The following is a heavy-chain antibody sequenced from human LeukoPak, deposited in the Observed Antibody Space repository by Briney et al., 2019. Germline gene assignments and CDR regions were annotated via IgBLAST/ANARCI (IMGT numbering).Heavy chain of an antibody. V-gene: IGHV2-5*01. CDR1: GFSLSTSGVG. D-gene: IGHD2-2*01. CDR2: IYWNDDR. CDR3: AHRRGQLLPTVTDFDY. Sequence: SGPTLVKPTQTLALTCTFSGFSLSTSGVGVGWIRQPPGKALEWLALIYWNDDRRYSPSLKSRLTITKDTSKNQVVLTMTNMDPVDTATYYCAHRRGQLLPTVTDFDYWGQGTLVTVSS. J-gene: IGHJ4*02.